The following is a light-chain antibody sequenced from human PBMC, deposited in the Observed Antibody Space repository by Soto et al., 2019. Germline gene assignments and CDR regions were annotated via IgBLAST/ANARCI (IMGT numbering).Light chain of an antibody. CDR1: QSVLYVSNNRNY. V-gene: IGKV4-1*01. CDR3: QQRRDWLS. Sequence: DIVMTQSPDSLAVSLGERATINCKSSQSVLYVSNNRNYLAWYQKKPGQPPKLLISWASTRESGVPDRFSGSGSGTDFTLTISSLEPEDFAVYFCQQRRDWLSFGGGTKVEIK. J-gene: IGKJ4*01. CDR2: WAS.